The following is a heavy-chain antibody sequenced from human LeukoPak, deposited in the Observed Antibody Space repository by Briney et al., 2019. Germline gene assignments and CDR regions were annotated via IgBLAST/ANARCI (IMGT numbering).Heavy chain of an antibody. J-gene: IGHJ4*02. CDR1: GGSISSYY. CDR2: IYYSGST. V-gene: IGHV4-59*01. CDR3: AREVGATPFTFDY. Sequence: SGTLSLTCTVSGGSISSYYWSWIRQPPGKGLEWIGYIYYSGSTNYNPSLKSRVTISVDTSKNQFSLKLSSVTAADTAVYYCAREVGATPFTFDYWGQGTLVTVSS. D-gene: IGHD1-26*01.